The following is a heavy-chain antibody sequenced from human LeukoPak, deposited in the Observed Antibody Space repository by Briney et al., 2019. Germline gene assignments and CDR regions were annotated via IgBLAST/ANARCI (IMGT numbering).Heavy chain of an antibody. J-gene: IGHJ4*02. CDR1: GGSISSSSYY. Sequence: SETLSLTCTVSGGSISSSSYYWSWIRQPPGKGLEWTGYIYYSGSTYYNPSLKSRVTISVDTSKNQFSLKLSSVTAADTAVYYCARGLGSSWYYFDYWGQGTLVTVSS. D-gene: IGHD6-13*01. CDR3: ARGLGSSWYYFDY. CDR2: IYYSGST. V-gene: IGHV4-30-4*01.